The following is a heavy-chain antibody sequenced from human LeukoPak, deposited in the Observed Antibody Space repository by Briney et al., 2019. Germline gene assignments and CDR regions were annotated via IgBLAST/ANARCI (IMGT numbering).Heavy chain of an antibody. J-gene: IGHJ4*02. D-gene: IGHD3-22*01. CDR2: INHSGKT. Sequence: PSGTLSLTCAVYGGSFSGYYWSWIRQPPGKGLEWIGEINHSGKTNYNPSLKSRVTISVDTSKNQFSLKLSSVTAADTAVYYCARDLDSSGYYFDYWGQGTLVTVSA. CDR1: GGSFSGYY. V-gene: IGHV4-34*01. CDR3: ARDLDSSGYYFDY.